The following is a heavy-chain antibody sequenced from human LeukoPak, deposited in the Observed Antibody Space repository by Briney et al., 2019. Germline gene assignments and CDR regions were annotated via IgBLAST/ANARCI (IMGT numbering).Heavy chain of an antibody. J-gene: IGHJ1*01. CDR3: ARDYYDSSGYLTL. CDR2: IIPILGIA. CDR1: GGTFSSYT. V-gene: IGHV1-69*04. Sequence: SVKVSCKASGGTFSSYTISWVRQAPGQGLEWMGRIIPILGIANYVQKFQGRVTITADKSTSTAYMELSSLRSEDTAVYYCARDYYDSSGYLTLWGQGTLVTVSS. D-gene: IGHD3-22*01.